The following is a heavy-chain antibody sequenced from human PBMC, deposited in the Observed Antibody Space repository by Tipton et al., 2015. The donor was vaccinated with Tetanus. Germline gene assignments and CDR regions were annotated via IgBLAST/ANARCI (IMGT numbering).Heavy chain of an antibody. Sequence: QSGPEVKKPGESLKMSCKISGHNSRSYWISWVRQMPGKGLEWIGIISPGDSDATYSPSFQGHVAISLDKSISTAYLQWSSLKASDSAIYFCARLPKHYSASGSAWGQGTQVTVSS. J-gene: IGHJ5*02. CDR2: ISPGDSDA. CDR3: ARLPKHYSASGSA. CDR1: GHNSRSYW. V-gene: IGHV5-51*01. D-gene: IGHD3-10*01.